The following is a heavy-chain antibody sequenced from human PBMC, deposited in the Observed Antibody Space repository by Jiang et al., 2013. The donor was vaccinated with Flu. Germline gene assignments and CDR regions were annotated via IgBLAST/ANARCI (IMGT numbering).Heavy chain of an antibody. Sequence: SGAEVKKPGASVKVSCKASGYTFTSYAMHWVRQAPGQRLEWMGWINAGNGNTKYSQKFQGRVTITRDTSASTAYMELSSLRSEDTAVYYCARDLLLWFGELPGTFDYWGQGTLVTVSS. J-gene: IGHJ4*02. CDR2: INAGNGNT. CDR1: GYTFTSYA. D-gene: IGHD3-10*01. CDR3: ARDLLLWFGELPGTFDY. V-gene: IGHV1-3*01.